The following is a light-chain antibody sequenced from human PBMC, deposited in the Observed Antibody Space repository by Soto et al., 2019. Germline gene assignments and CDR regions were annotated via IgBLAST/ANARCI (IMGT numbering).Light chain of an antibody. CDR1: QNILNH. CDR3: QQTFNTFFT. V-gene: IGKV1-39*01. Sequence: IQLTQSPSSLSASVGDRVTITCRTSQNILNHLNWYQQKPGKVPKILIYGASTLHNGVPSRFSAGGSGSLFTLTINNLQPDHFATCYCQQTFNTFFTFCPGT. J-gene: IGKJ3*01. CDR2: GAS.